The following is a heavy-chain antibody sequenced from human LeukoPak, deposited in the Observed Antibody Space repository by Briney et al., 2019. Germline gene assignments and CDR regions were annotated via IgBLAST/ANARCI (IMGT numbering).Heavy chain of an antibody. CDR2: INHSGST. D-gene: IGHD6-19*01. CDR1: GGSFSGYY. V-gene: IGHV4-34*01. J-gene: IGHJ4*02. CDR3: SRVGSGWGEIDY. Sequence: KPSETLSLTCAVYGGSFSGYYWSWIRQPPGKGLEWIGEINHSGSTYYNPSLKSRVTISVDTSKNQFSLKLSSVTAADTAVYYCSRVGSGWGEIDYWGQGTLVTVSS.